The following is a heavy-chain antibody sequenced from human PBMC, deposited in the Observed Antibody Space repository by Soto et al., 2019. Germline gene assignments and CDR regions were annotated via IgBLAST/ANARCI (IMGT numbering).Heavy chain of an antibody. Sequence: SLRLSFTASGFTFDDYAMRWFPQAPGKGLEWVGFIRSKAYGWTTEDAASVKGRFTISRDDSKSIAYLQMNSLKNEDTAVYYCTRDKSSSSSHAFDIWGQGTMVTVSS. CDR2: IRSKAYGWTT. CDR3: TRDKSSSSSHAFDI. V-gene: IGHV3-49*03. J-gene: IGHJ3*02. CDR1: GFTFDDYA. D-gene: IGHD6-6*01.